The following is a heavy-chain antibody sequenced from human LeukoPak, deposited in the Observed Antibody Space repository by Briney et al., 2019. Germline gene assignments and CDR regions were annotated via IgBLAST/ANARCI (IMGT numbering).Heavy chain of an antibody. J-gene: IGHJ4*02. CDR1: GYTFTSYA. Sequence: ASVKVSCKASGYTFTSYAMHWVRQAPGQRLEWMGWINAGNGNTKYSQRFQGRVTITRDTSASTAYMELSSLRSEDTAVYYCARVADFWSGYYHLDYWGQGTLVTVSS. D-gene: IGHD3-3*01. V-gene: IGHV1-3*01. CDR2: INAGNGNT. CDR3: ARVADFWSGYYHLDY.